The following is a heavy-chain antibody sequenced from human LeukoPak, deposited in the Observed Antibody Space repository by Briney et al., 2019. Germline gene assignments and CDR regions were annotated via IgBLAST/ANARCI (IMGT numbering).Heavy chain of an antibody. D-gene: IGHD1-1*01. J-gene: IGHJ6*03. Sequence: ASVKVSCKASGYTFTSYDINWVRQATGQGLEWMGWMNPNSGNTGYARKFQGRVTITRNTSISTAYMELSSLRSEDTAVYYCARGETGTTGDYYYYYYMDVWGKGTTVTVSS. CDR1: GYTFTSYD. CDR3: ARGETGTTGDYYYYYYMDV. V-gene: IGHV1-8*03. CDR2: MNPNSGNT.